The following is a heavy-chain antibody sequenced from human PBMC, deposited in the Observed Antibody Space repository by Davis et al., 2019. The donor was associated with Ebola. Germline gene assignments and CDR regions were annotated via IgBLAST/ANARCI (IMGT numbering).Heavy chain of an antibody. CDR1: GVSISSGNW. Sequence: MPGGSLRLSCAVSGVSISSGNWWSWVRQSPGKGLEWIGEINHIGRTNYTPSLRSRVTISVDTSKNQFSLNLSSVTTADTSLYYCARLGLGDLGSDYWGQGTLVTVSS. CDR2: INHIGRT. D-gene: IGHD3-16*01. J-gene: IGHJ4*02. CDR3: ARLGLGDLGSDY. V-gene: IGHV4-4*02.